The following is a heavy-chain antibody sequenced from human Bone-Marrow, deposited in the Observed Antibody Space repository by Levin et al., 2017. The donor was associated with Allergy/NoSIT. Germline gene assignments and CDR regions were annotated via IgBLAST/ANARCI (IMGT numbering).Heavy chain of an antibody. V-gene: IGHV5-51*01. CDR1: GYTFTGHW. CDR2: IYPSDSDT. Sequence: GASVKVSCRTSGYTFTGHWIGWVRQMPGKGLEWMGIIYPSDSDTRYSPSFEGQVTISVDTSISTAYLHWNSLKTSDTAIYYCARMNLAANWFDPWGQGTLVTVS. D-gene: IGHD3-16*01. J-gene: IGHJ5*02. CDR3: ARMNLAANWFDP.